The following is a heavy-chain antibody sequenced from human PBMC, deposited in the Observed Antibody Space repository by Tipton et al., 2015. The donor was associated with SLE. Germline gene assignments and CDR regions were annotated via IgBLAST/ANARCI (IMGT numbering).Heavy chain of an antibody. J-gene: IGHJ3*02. CDR3: ARFEWELEPRAFDI. CDR1: GGSFSGYY. Sequence: TLSLTCAVYGGSFSGYYWGWIRQPPGKGLEWIGSIYYSGSTYYNPSLKSRVTISVDTSKNQFSLKLSSVTAADTAVYYCARFEWELEPRAFDIWGQGTMVTVSS. D-gene: IGHD1-26*01. V-gene: IGHV4-34*01. CDR2: IYYSGST.